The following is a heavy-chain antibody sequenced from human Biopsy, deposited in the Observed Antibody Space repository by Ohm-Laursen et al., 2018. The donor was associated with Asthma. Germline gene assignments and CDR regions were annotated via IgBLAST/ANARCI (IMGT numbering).Heavy chain of an antibody. CDR1: GFVFSQCG. D-gene: IGHD3-22*01. V-gene: IGHV3-30*03. Sequence: SLRLSCSASGFVFSQCGMHWVRQGPGKGLEWVALVSSDGHNRYYEDSVKGRLTISRDNSRNRLYLQINSLTVEDSAVYFCARQSGQEYGDSIPFDTWGQGTKVAVSS. CDR3: ARQSGQEYGDSIPFDT. J-gene: IGHJ3*02. CDR2: VSSDGHNR.